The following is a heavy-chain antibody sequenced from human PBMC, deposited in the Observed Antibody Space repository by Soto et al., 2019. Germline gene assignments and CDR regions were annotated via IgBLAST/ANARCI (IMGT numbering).Heavy chain of an antibody. Sequence: VQLLESGGGLVQPGGSLRLSCAASGFTFRDYTMNWVRQAPGKGLEWVSDISGSGDSARYADSVRGRFTISRDNSRNKLDLQMTSLRVDDTAVYYCGKERRGSGWSVCNYWGQGTLVTVSS. CDR1: GFTFRDYT. CDR3: GKERRGSGWSVCNY. D-gene: IGHD6-19*01. CDR2: ISGSGDSA. J-gene: IGHJ4*02. V-gene: IGHV3-23*01.